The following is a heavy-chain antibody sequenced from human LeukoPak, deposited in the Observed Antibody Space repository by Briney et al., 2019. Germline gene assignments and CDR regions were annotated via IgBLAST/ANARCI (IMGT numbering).Heavy chain of an antibody. Sequence: GGSLRLSCVVSGFTVTSNYMSWVRQAPGKGLEWVSVIYSGGTTNYADSVKGRFTVYRDNSKNTLHLQMNTLRAEDTAVYYCAGKPTSGYWGQGTLVTVSS. D-gene: IGHD3-10*01. CDR2: IYSGGTT. CDR3: AGKPTSGY. CDR1: GFTVTSNY. J-gene: IGHJ4*02. V-gene: IGHV3-66*01.